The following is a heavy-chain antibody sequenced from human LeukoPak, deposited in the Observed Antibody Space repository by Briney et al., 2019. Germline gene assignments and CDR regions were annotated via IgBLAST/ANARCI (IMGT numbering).Heavy chain of an antibody. Sequence: HPGGSLRLSCAASGFTFSSYAMSWVRQAPGKGLEWVSAISGSGGNTYYADSVKGRFTISRDNSKNTLYLQMNSLRAEDTAVYYCAKVLYYYDSSGYYYERPFDYWGQGTLVTVSS. CDR2: ISGSGGNT. J-gene: IGHJ4*02. V-gene: IGHV3-23*01. CDR1: GFTFSSYA. CDR3: AKVLYYYDSSGYYYERPFDY. D-gene: IGHD3-22*01.